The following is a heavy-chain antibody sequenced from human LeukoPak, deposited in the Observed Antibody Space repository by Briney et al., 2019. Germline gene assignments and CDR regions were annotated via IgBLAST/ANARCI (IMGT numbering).Heavy chain of an antibody. D-gene: IGHD3-10*01. CDR2: INHSGST. Sequence: SETLSLTCAVYGGSFSGYYWSWIRQPPGKGLEWIGEINHSGSTNYNPSLKSRVTISVDTSKNQFSLKLSSVTAADTAVYYCARHLWFGELLYVGWFDPWGQGTLVTVSS. CDR3: ARHLWFGELLYVGWFDP. CDR1: GGSFSGYY. J-gene: IGHJ5*02. V-gene: IGHV4-34*01.